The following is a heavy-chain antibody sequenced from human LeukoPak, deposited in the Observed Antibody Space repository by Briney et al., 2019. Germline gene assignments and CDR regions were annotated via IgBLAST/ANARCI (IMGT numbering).Heavy chain of an antibody. J-gene: IGHJ4*02. V-gene: IGHV4-38-2*02. CDR3: VREDLVPH. CDR2: IYHTGYT. CDR1: GFTFSSYW. Sequence: GSLRLSCAASGFTFSSYWMSWVRQPPGKGLEWIGSIYHTGYTYYNSSLQSRAIISVDTSKNQFSLKLRSATAADTAVYYCVREDLVPHLGQGTLVTVSS.